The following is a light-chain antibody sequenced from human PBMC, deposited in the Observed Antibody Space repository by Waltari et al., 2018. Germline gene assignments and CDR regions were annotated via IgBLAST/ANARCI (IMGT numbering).Light chain of an antibody. V-gene: IGKV1-16*02. CDR1: QAINTH. Sequence: DNQMTPSPSSLPASVGHRVTITCRASQAINTHLAWFQKKPGKAPKSLIYAASRLQSGVPSKFSGIGSGTEFTLTSSSLQPEDSATYYCQQYDTYPITCGQGTRLDI. CDR3: QQYDTYPIT. CDR2: AAS. J-gene: IGKJ5*01.